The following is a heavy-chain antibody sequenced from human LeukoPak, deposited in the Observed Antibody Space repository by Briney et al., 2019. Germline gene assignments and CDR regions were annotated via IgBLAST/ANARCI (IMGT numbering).Heavy chain of an antibody. CDR3: ARDVDTFFDY. J-gene: IGHJ4*02. CDR1: GGSISNYYY. D-gene: IGHD5-18*01. Sequence: SETLSLTCTVSGGSISNYYYWSWIRQPAGKGLEWIGRIYFSGTTIYNPSLKSRVTMSLDESKNQFSLKLTSVTAADTAVYYCARDVDTFFDYWGQGTLVTVSS. CDR2: IYFSGTT. V-gene: IGHV4-4*07.